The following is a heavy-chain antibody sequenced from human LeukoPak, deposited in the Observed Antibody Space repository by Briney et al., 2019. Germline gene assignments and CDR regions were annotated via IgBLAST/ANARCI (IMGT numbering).Heavy chain of an antibody. J-gene: IGHJ4*02. Sequence: PSETLSLTCAVYGGSFSGYYWSWIRQPPGKGLEWIGEINHSGSTNYNPSLKSRVTISVDTSKNQFSLKLSSVTAADTAVYYCARGGIIAVAGTGFWYWGQGTLVTVSS. CDR3: ARGGIIAVAGTGFWY. CDR1: GGSFSGYY. CDR2: INHSGST. V-gene: IGHV4-34*01. D-gene: IGHD6-19*01.